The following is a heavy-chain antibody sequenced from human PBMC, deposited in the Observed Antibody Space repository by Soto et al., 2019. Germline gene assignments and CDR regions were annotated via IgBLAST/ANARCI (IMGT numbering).Heavy chain of an antibody. CDR3: ARAFGSKDY. Sequence: QVQLVQSGAEVKKPGASVKVSCEASGYTFSSYGISWVRQAPGQGVEWMGWISGYNSITRYAQKFQGRVTMTTDTSTSTAYMELRSLRSDDTAVYYCARAFGSKDYWGQGTLVTVSS. V-gene: IGHV1-18*01. CDR1: GYTFSSYG. J-gene: IGHJ4*02. CDR2: ISGYNSIT. D-gene: IGHD6-13*01.